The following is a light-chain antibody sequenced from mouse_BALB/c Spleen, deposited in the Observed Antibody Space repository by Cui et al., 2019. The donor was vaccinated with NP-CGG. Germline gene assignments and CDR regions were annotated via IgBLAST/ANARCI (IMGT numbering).Light chain of an antibody. CDR2: GTK. Sequence: QAVVTPEAASTTSPGETVTLTCRSSTGAVTTSNYANWVQEKPDHLFTGLIGGTKNRVSGVPARFSGSLIGDKAALTITGAQTEDEAIYFCALWYTNHWVFGGGTKLTVL. J-gene: IGLJ1*01. V-gene: IGLV1*01. CDR1: TGAVTTSNY. CDR3: ALWYTNHWV.